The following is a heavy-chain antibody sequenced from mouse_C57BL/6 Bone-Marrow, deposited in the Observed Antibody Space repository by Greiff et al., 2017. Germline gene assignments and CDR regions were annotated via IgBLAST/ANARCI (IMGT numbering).Heavy chain of an antibody. V-gene: IGHV1-61*01. CDR2: IYPSDSET. Sequence: QVQLQQPGAELVRPGSSVKLSCKASGYTFTSYWMDWVKQRPGQGLEWIGNIYPSDSETHYNQKFKDKATLTVDKSSSTAYMQLSSLTSEDSAVYYCARSYGSRGAWFAYWGQGTLVTVTA. CDR3: ARSYGSRGAWFAY. D-gene: IGHD1-1*01. CDR1: GYTFTSYW. J-gene: IGHJ3*01.